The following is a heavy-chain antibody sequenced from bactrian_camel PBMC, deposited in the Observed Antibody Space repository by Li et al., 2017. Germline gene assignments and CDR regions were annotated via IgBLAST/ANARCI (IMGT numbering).Heavy chain of an antibody. CDR3: AAAKGLPDLLRGGYLSARSYNY. D-gene: IGHD3*01. V-gene: IGHV3S53*01. CDR1: GRQRMPYW. J-gene: IGHJ4*01. Sequence: HVQLVESGGGAVQAGASLKLSCAISGRQRMPYWMAWFRQAAEGRREGVAAVRDDGRTTYADSVKGRFTISQDDAKNTVYLQMNSLKPEDTAIYYCAAAKGLPDLLRGGYLSARSYNYWGRGTQVTVS. CDR2: VRDDGRT.